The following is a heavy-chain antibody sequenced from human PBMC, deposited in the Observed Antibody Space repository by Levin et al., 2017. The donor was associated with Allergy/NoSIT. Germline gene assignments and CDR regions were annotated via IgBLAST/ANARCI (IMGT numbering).Heavy chain of an antibody. CDR3: IRGNFDY. V-gene: IGHV3-48*04. Sequence: LSLTCAASGFSFDTSGMNWVRQGPGKGLEWVSLINKDNIMKYYADSVKGRFTVSRDNAKNSLYLQMDSLRVEDTAIYYCIRGNFDYWGQGALVTVSS. CDR1: GFSFDTSG. CDR2: INKDNIMK. D-gene: IGHD3-16*01. J-gene: IGHJ4*02.